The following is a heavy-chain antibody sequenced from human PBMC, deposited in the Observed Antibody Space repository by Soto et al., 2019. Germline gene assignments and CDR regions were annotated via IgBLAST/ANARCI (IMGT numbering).Heavy chain of an antibody. CDR1: GYTFANYG. J-gene: IGHJ4*02. D-gene: IGHD1-26*01. CDR2: ISGYYINT. Sequence: QVRLVQSGPEVKKPGASVRVSCKASGYTFANYGITWVRQTSGQGLEWLGWISGYYINTHYAQKFEDRVTLTTDQSTSTDYMELRSLKSDDTASYFCARERRWEPLLYWGQGTLVTVSP. CDR3: ARERRWEPLLY. V-gene: IGHV1-18*01.